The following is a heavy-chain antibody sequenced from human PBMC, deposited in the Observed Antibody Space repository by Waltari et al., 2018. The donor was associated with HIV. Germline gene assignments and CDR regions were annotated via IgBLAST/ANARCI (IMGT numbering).Heavy chain of an antibody. CDR2: ISWNSGIT. J-gene: IGHJ5*01. D-gene: IGHD3-3*01. V-gene: IGHV3-9*01. CDR1: GFTFDDYP. Sequence: EVQLVESGGGLVQPGRSLRLSCAASGFTFDDYPMPWVRQSPGTGPEWVAGISWNSGITDYGDSVKGRFTISRDNAKNSLYLQMNSLTVEDTAFYYCAKGGSHLTIFEAWFDSWGQGTLVTVSS. CDR3: AKGGSHLTIFEAWFDS.